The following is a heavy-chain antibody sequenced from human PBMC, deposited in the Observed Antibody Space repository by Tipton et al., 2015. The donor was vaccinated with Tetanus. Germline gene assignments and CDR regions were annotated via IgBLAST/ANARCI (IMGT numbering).Heavy chain of an antibody. CDR2: IFYSGST. J-gene: IGHJ6*02. CDR1: GGSISSSY. V-gene: IGHV4-59*01. D-gene: IGHD2-15*01. CDR3: ACLPVGGRYYYYGMDV. Sequence: TLSLTCTVSGGSISSSYWNWIRQPPGKGLEWIGYIFYSGSTNYNPSLKSRVTISVDTSKNQFSLKLSSVTAADTAVYYCACLPVGGRYYYYGMDVWGQGTTVTVSS.